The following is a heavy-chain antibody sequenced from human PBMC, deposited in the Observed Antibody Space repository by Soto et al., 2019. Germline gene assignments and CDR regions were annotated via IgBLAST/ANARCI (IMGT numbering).Heavy chain of an antibody. Sequence: QVQLVESGGSVVQPGGSRGLSWAASGFSFSNYGLHWVRQAPGKGLEWLALITHDGYNRYYADSVKGRFTISRDNSKNTIFLQMNSLKSEDTAVYYCAKGGSFDIWGQGTPVTVSS. V-gene: IGHV3-30*18. CDR2: ITHDGYNR. CDR3: AKGGSFDI. CDR1: GFSFSNYG. J-gene: IGHJ4*02. D-gene: IGHD6-6*01.